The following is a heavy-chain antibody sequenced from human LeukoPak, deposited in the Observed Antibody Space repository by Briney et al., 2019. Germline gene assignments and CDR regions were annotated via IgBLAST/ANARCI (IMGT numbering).Heavy chain of an antibody. CDR3: AGALRRVIDY. Sequence: GGSLRLSCAASGFTFSSCWMHWVRQALGKWLVWVSRINSDGSNTGYADSVKGRFTISRDNAKNTLYLQMNNLRAEDTAVYYCAGALRRVIDYWGQGTLVTVSS. V-gene: IGHV3-74*01. D-gene: IGHD3-10*01. J-gene: IGHJ4*02. CDR2: INSDGSNT. CDR1: GFTFSSCW.